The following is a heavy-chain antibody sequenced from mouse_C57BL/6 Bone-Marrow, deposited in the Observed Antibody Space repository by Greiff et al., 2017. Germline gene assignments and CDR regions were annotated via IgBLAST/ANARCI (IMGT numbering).Heavy chain of an antibody. Sequence: QVQLQQSGAELVRPGTSVKVSCKASGYAFTNYLIEWVKQRPGQGLEWIGVINPGSGGTNYNEKFKGKATLTADKSSNTAYMQLSSLTSEDSAVYFCASGGYYGNRFDYWGQGTTLTVSS. J-gene: IGHJ2*01. CDR1: GYAFTNYL. CDR2: INPGSGGT. CDR3: ASGGYYGNRFDY. V-gene: IGHV1-54*01. D-gene: IGHD2-1*01.